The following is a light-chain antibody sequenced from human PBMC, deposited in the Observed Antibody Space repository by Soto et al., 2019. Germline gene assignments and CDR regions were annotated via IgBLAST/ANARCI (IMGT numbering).Light chain of an antibody. V-gene: IGKV3-20*01. CDR2: GAS. CDR1: QSVSSSY. CDR3: QQYGSSPPYT. J-gene: IGKJ2*01. Sequence: EIVLTQSPGTLSLSPGERATLSCRASQSVSSSYLAWYQQKPGQAPRLLIYGASSRATGIPDRFSGSGSGTDFTLNISRLGPEDFAVYYCQQYGSSPPYTFGQGTKLDI.